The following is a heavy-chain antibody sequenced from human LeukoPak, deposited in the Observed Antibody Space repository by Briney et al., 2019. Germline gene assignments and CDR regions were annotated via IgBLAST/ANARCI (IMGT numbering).Heavy chain of an antibody. V-gene: IGHV1-2*02. CDR3: ARVGAAHQDSNY. Sequence: ASLKVSLKASGYTCTGYYMHWVRQAPGQGLEWMGWLNPNSGGTNYAQKFQGRVTMTRDTSISTAYMELSRLRSDDTAVYFCARVGAAHQDSNYWGQGTLVTVSS. CDR2: LNPNSGGT. D-gene: IGHD1-26*01. CDR1: GYTCTGYY. J-gene: IGHJ4*02.